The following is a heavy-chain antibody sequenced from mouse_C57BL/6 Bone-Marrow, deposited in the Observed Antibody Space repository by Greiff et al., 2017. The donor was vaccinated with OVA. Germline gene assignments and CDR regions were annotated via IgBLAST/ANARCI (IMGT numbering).Heavy chain of an antibody. CDR2: IYPRSGNT. CDR1: GYTFTSYG. CDR3: ARRRTGSHYFDY. V-gene: IGHV1-81*01. Sequence: QVQLKESGAELARPGASVKLSCKASGYTFTSYGISWVKQRTGQGLEWIGEIYPRSGNTYYNEKFKGKATLTADKSSSTAYMELRSLTSGDSAVYFCARRRTGSHYFDYWGQGTTLTVSS. J-gene: IGHJ2*01. D-gene: IGHD4-1*01.